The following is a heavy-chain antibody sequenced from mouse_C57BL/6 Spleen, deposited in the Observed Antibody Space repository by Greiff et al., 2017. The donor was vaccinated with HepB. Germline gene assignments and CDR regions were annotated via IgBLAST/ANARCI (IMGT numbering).Heavy chain of an antibody. J-gene: IGHJ4*01. CDR3: ARLNYYGSSYYAMDY. CDR2: INPSTGGT. V-gene: IGHV1-42*01. Sequence: EVQLQQSGPELVKPGASVKISCKASGYSFTGYYMNWVKQSPEKSLEWIGEINPSTGGTTYNQKFKAKATLTVDKSSSTAYMQLKSLTSEDSAVYYCARLNYYGSSYYAMDYWGQGTSVTVSS. CDR1: GYSFTGYY. D-gene: IGHD1-1*01.